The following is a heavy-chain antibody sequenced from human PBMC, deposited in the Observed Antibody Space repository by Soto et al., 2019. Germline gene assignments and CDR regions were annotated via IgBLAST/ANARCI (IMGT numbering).Heavy chain of an antibody. V-gene: IGHV4-4*02. J-gene: IGHJ6*02. CDR3: AKKVPAALRLYYFFGLDV. Sequence: SETLSLTCAVSGASISSDNRWTWVRQPPGEGLEWIGEISQSGTTKYNPSLASRVTISVDKPKNQFSLRLTSMTAADTAVYYCAKKVPAALRLYYFFGLDVWGQGTTVTVSS. D-gene: IGHD2-15*01. CDR1: GASISSDNR. CDR2: ISQSGTT.